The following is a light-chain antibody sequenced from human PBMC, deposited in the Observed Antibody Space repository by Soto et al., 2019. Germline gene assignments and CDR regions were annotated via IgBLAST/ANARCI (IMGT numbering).Light chain of an antibody. CDR1: RRVSSRF. J-gene: IGKJ4*01. V-gene: IGKV3-20*01. CDR2: DAS. CDR3: QQYGSSTPLN. Sequence: EIVWTQSPGTLSLSPGGRATLSCRASRRVSSRFLAWYQQKPGQAPRLLIYDASSRSTGITDRFSGSGSGTDFTLTSSRLEPEDFSVYYCQQYGSSTPLNFGGGTKVEIK.